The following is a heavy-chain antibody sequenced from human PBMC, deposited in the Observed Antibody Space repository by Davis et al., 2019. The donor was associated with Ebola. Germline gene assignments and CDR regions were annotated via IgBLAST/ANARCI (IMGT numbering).Heavy chain of an antibody. CDR3: ARDRDFLYYFDY. V-gene: IGHV3-74*01. Sequence: GESLKISCAASGFTFSSYWMHWVRQAPGKGLVWVSRINSDGSSTSYADSVKGRFTISRDNAKNSLYLQMNSLRAEDTAVYYCARDRDFLYYFDYWGQGTLVTVSS. CDR2: INSDGSST. CDR1: GFTFSSYW. D-gene: IGHD3-3*01. J-gene: IGHJ4*02.